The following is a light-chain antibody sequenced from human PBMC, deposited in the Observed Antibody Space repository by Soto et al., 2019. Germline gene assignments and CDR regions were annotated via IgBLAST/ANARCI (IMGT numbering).Light chain of an antibody. J-gene: IGLJ2*01. CDR3: AAWDDSLSGYVV. V-gene: IGLV1-47*01. Sequence: QSVLTQPPSASGTPGQRVTISCSGSSSNIGSNYVYWYQQLPGTAPKLLIYRNNQRPSGVPDRFSGSKSGTSASLAISGPRSEDEADYYCAAWDDSLSGYVVFGGGTKLTVL. CDR2: RNN. CDR1: SSNIGSNY.